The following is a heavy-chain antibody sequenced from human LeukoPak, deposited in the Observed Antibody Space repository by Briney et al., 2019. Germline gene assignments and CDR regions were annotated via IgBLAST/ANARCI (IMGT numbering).Heavy chain of an antibody. CDR3: ARRIYNWNAIDY. CDR2: ISSSGSTI. CDR1: GFTFSDFY. J-gene: IGHJ4*02. Sequence: GGSLRLSCAASGFTFSDFYMSWIRQAPGKGLEWVSYISSSGSTIYYADSVKGRFTISRDNAKNSLYLQMNSLRAEDTAVYYCARRIYNWNAIDYWGQGTLVTVSS. V-gene: IGHV3-11*01. D-gene: IGHD1-20*01.